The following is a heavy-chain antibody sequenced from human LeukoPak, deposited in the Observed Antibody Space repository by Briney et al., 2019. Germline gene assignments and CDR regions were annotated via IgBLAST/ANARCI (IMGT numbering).Heavy chain of an antibody. D-gene: IGHD2-15*01. Sequence: GASVKVSCKASGYTFTGYYIYWVRQAPGQGLEWMGWIDPDSGGTSYAQKFQGRVTMTRDTSISTTYMELSRLQSDDTAVCYCARASCSGGHCIYFDYWGQGALVTVSS. CDR1: GYTFTGYY. CDR2: IDPDSGGT. V-gene: IGHV1-2*02. CDR3: ARASCSGGHCIYFDY. J-gene: IGHJ4*02.